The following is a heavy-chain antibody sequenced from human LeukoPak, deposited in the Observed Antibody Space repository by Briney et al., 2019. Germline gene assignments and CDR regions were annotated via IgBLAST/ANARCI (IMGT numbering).Heavy chain of an antibody. V-gene: IGHV4-59*01. Sequence: PSETLSLTCTVSGGSISSYYWSWIRQPPGKGLEWIGYIYYSGSTNYSPSLKSRVTISVDTSKNQFSLKLSSVTAADTAVYYCARDRGIVVVPAADYYYYYGMDVWGQGTTVTVSS. D-gene: IGHD2-2*01. CDR1: GGSISSYY. CDR2: IYYSGST. CDR3: ARDRGIVVVPAADYYYYYGMDV. J-gene: IGHJ6*02.